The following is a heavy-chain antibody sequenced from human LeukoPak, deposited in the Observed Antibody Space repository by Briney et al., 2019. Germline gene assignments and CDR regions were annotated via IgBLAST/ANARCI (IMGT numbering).Heavy chain of an antibody. V-gene: IGHV3-11*01. J-gene: IGHJ4*02. D-gene: IGHD3-3*01. CDR2: ISSSGSTI. Sequence: GGSLRLSCAASGFTFSDYYMSWIRQAPGKGLEWVSYISSSGSTIYYADSVKGRFTISRDNAKNSLYLQMNSLRAEDTAAYYCARNFWSGYNDYWGQGTLVTVSS. CDR1: GFTFSDYY. CDR3: ARNFWSGYNDY.